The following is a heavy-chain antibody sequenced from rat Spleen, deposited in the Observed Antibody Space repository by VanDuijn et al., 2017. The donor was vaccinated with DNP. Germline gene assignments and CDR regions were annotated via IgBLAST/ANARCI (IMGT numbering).Heavy chain of an antibody. CDR3: ASGFGWFAY. V-gene: IGHV5-31*01. CDR1: GFTFTDYW. CDR2: ITTGGEIT. Sequence: EVQLVESGGDLVQPGRSLKLSCVTSGFTFTDYWMTWIRQVPGKGLEWVASITTGGEITYYPDSVKGRFTISRDHATNTLYLRLNSLRSEDTAIYYCASGFGWFAYWGQGTLVTVSS. D-gene: IGHD4-1*01. J-gene: IGHJ3*01.